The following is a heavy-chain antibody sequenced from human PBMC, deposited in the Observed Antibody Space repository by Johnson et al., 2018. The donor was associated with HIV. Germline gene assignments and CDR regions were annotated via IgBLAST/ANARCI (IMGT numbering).Heavy chain of an antibody. CDR2: IKQDGSEK. CDR1: GFTFSSYW. V-gene: IGHV3-7*01. D-gene: IGHD3-3*02. Sequence: VQLVESGGGLVQPGGSLRLSCAASGFTFSSYWMSWVRQAPGKGLEWVANIKQDGSEKYYVDSVKGRFTISRDNAKNSLYLLMNNLRVEDTAVYYCARAQLIFPKNAFDIWGQGTMVTVSS. CDR3: ARAQLIFPKNAFDI. J-gene: IGHJ3*02.